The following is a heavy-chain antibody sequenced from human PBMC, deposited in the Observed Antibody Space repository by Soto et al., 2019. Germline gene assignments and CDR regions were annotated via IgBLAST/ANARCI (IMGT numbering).Heavy chain of an antibody. CDR2: MNPTSGNT. D-gene: IGHD2-2*02. CDR3: ARSDGHTFNWLDS. CDR1: GYTFTKYD. J-gene: IGHJ5*01. Sequence: QVQLVQSGAEVKTPGASVKVSCKASGYTFTKYDMNWVRQAPGQGLEWMGWMNPTSGNTGYAQKFQGRLTMTRDTAIGIAHMELSSLRNEDTVVYYCARSDGHTFNWLDSWGQGALVTVSA. V-gene: IGHV1-8*01.